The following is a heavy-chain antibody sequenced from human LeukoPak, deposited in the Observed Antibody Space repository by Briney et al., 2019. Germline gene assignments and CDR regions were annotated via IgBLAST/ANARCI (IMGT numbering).Heavy chain of an antibody. D-gene: IGHD6-19*01. CDR2: ISAYNGNT. CDR3: ARYSSGWYPLDY. V-gene: IGHV1-18*01. Sequence: ASVKVSCKASGYTFTSYGISWVRQAPGQGLEWMGWISAYNGNTNYAQKLQGRVTMTADTSTSTAYMELRSLRSDDTAVYYCARYSSGWYPLDYWGQGTLVTVSS. CDR1: GYTFTSYG. J-gene: IGHJ4*02.